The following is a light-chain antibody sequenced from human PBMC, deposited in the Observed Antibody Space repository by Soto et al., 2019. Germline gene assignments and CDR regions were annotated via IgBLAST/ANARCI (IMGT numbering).Light chain of an antibody. CDR3: QQYNSYSWT. J-gene: IGKJ1*01. Sequence: DIHMTQSPSSLSASVGYRVTITCRASQSISSYLNWYQQKPGKAPKLLIYAASNLQSGAPSRFSGSGSGTEFTLTISSLQPDDFATYYCQQYNSYSWTFGQGPRWIS. V-gene: IGKV1-5*01. CDR1: QSISSY. CDR2: AAS.